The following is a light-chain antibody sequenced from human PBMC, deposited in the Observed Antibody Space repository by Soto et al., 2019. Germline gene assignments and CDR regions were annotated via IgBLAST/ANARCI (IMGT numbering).Light chain of an antibody. Sequence: EIVMTQSPATLSVSPGERATLSCRASQSVSSNLAWYQQKPGQAPRLLIYVASTRATGIPAKFSGSGSGTEFTLIISSLQSEDFAVYYCQQDNNWWTFGQGTKVEIK. CDR1: QSVSSN. V-gene: IGKV3-15*01. CDR3: QQDNNWWT. CDR2: VAS. J-gene: IGKJ1*01.